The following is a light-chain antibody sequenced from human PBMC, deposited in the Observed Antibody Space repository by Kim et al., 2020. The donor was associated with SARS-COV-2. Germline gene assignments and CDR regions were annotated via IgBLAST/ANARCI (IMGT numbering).Light chain of an antibody. Sequence: GKLVTIPCTRISGTIASSYVQWYQQRPGSSPTTLIYEDNQRTPGVPERFSGSVDSSSNSASLTISGLKTEDEADYFCQSYDDFNRVFGGGTKLTVL. J-gene: IGLJ3*02. CDR3: QSYDDFNRV. CDR2: EDN. CDR1: SGTIASSY. V-gene: IGLV6-57*01.